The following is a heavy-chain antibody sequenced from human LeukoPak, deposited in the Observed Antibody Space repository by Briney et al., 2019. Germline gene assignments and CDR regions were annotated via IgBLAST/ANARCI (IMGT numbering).Heavy chain of an antibody. D-gene: IGHD4-11*01. CDR1: GYTFTGYY. J-gene: IGHJ6*04. CDR3: ARDLWSNYDSGDV. CDR2: INPNSGGT. Sequence: ASVKVSCKASGYTFTGYYMHWGRQAPGQGLEWMGWINPNSGGTNYAQKFQGRVTMTRDTSISTAYMELSRLRSDDTAVYYCARDLWSNYDSGDVWGKGTAVTVSS. V-gene: IGHV1-2*02.